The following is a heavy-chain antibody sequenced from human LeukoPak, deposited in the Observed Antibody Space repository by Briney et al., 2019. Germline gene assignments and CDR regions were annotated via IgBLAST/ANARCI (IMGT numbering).Heavy chain of an antibody. Sequence: SETLSLTCTVSGGSISSYYWSWIRQPAGKGLEWIGRIYTSGSTNYNPSLKSRVTMSVDTSKNQFSLKLSSVAAADTAVYYCARDGGYGGPYYFDYWGQGTLVTVSS. CDR1: GGSISSYY. CDR3: ARDGGYGGPYYFDY. D-gene: IGHD5-12*01. CDR2: IYTSGST. V-gene: IGHV4-4*07. J-gene: IGHJ4*02.